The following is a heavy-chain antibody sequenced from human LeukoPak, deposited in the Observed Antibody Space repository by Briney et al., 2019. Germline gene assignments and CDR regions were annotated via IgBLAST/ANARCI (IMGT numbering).Heavy chain of an antibody. CDR3: ARASIAAAGTEILDY. J-gene: IGHJ4*02. CDR2: IYYSGST. V-gene: IGHV4-30-4*08. D-gene: IGHD6-13*01. CDR1: DGSISSGDYY. Sequence: SETLSLTCTVSDGSISSGDYYWSWTRQPPGKGLEWIGYIYYSGSTYYNPSLKSRVTISVDTSKNQFSLKLSSVTAADTAVYYCARASIAAAGTEILDYWGQGTLVTVSS.